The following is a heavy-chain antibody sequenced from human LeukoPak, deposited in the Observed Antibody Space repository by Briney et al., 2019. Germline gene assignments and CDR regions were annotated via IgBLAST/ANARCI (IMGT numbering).Heavy chain of an antibody. CDR3: ARDRSAPAKYYFDY. D-gene: IGHD2-15*01. J-gene: IGHJ4*02. Sequence: GGSLRLSCAASGFTFSSYAMHWVRQAPGKGLEWVAVVSNDGSDKHHADSVKGRFTISRDNSKNTLYLQVDSLRVEDTALYYCARDRSAPAKYYFDYWGQGTLVTVSS. V-gene: IGHV3-30-3*01. CDR1: GFTFSSYA. CDR2: VSNDGSDK.